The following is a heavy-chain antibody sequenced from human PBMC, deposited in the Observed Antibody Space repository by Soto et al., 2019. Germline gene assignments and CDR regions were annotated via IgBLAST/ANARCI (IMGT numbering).Heavy chain of an antibody. Sequence: QLQLQESGPGLVKPSETLSLTCTVSGGSISSSSYYWGWIRQPPGKGLEWIGSIYYSGSTYYNPSLKSRVTISVDTSKNQFSLKLSSVTAADTAVYYCARLYYYDSSGYYGRWFDPWGQGTLVTVSS. D-gene: IGHD3-22*01. V-gene: IGHV4-39*01. J-gene: IGHJ5*02. CDR3: ARLYYYDSSGYYGRWFDP. CDR1: GGSISSSSYY. CDR2: IYYSGST.